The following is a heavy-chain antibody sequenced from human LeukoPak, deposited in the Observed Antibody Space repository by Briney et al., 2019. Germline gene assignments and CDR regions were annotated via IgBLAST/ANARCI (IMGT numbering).Heavy chain of an antibody. Sequence: PSQTLSLTCAISGDSVSSNIAAWNWIRQSPSRGLEWLGSTYYRYKLYNYYAVSVKSRITINPGISKNQFSLQLNSVTPEDTAGYYCARDFVTMVRGVITPSGFDPWGQGTLVTVSS. CDR3: ARDFVTMVRGVITPSGFDP. CDR1: GDSVSSNIAA. D-gene: IGHD3-10*01. V-gene: IGHV6-1*01. CDR2: TYYRYKLYN. J-gene: IGHJ5*02.